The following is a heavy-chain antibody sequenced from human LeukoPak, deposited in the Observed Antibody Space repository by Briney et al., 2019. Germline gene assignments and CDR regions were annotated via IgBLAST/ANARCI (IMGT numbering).Heavy chain of an antibody. D-gene: IGHD2-15*01. CDR2: ISHDGSNI. Sequence: HPGRSLRLSCAASGFTFSSYGMHWVRQAPGKGLEWVAVISHDGSNIHYGDSVKGRFTISRDNSQNMLYLQMNSLRAEDTAMYYCAKDPYRVVVATGNYLDPWGQGTLVTVSS. CDR3: AKDPYRVVVATGNYLDP. J-gene: IGHJ5*02. V-gene: IGHV3-30*18. CDR1: GFTFSSYG.